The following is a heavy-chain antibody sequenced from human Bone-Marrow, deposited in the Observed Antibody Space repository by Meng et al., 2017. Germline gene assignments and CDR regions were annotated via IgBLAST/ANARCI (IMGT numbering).Heavy chain of an antibody. Sequence: KVSCKASGYTFTGYYMHWVRQAPGQGLEWMGWINPNSGGTNYAQKFQGRVTMTGDTSISTAYMELSGLRSDDTAMYYCARDEDISAAGKLFGDYWGQGTLVTGSS. CDR3: ARDEDISAAGKLFGDY. V-gene: IGHV1-2*02. J-gene: IGHJ4*02. CDR2: INPNSGGT. CDR1: GYTFTGYY. D-gene: IGHD6-13*01.